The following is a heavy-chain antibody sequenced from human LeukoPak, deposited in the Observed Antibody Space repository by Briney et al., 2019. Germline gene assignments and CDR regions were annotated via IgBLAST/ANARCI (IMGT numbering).Heavy chain of an antibody. V-gene: IGHV3-30*02. J-gene: IGHJ4*02. CDR1: GFTFSSHG. Sequence: PGGSLRLSCAASGFTFSSHGMLWVRQTPGKGLEWVAFTWYDGSDKYYADSVKGRFTISRDNSKNTLYLQMNSLRSEDTAVYYCAKVYNNYLDYWGQGTLVTVSS. CDR3: AKVYNNYLDY. D-gene: IGHD1-1*01. CDR2: TWYDGSDK.